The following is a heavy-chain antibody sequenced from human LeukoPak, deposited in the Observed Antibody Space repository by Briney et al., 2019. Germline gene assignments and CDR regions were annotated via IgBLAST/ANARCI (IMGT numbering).Heavy chain of an antibody. CDR3: ARDCVVPAATLQGYYYYYYMDV. CDR2: INWNGGST. D-gene: IGHD2-2*01. J-gene: IGHJ6*03. Sequence: SGGSLRFSCAASGFTFDDYGMSWVRQAPGKGLEWVSGINWNGGSTGYADSVKGRFTISRDNAKNSLYLQMNSLRAEDTALYYCARDCVVPAATLQGYYYYYYMDVWGKGTTVTVSS. CDR1: GFTFDDYG. V-gene: IGHV3-20*04.